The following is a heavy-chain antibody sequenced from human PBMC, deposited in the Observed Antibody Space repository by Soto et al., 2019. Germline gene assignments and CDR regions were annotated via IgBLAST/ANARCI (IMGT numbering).Heavy chain of an antibody. V-gene: IGHV4-59*01. Sequence: SETLSLTCTISGGSISPYYWSWIRQPPGKELEWIGYIYYTGSTKYNPSLKSRGTISIGTSQNHFSLRLSSVTAADTAVYYCVRVGGYYGDYPNFDYWGQGVQVTVSS. CDR2: IYYTGST. J-gene: IGHJ4*02. D-gene: IGHD4-17*01. CDR1: GGSISPYY. CDR3: VRVGGYYGDYPNFDY.